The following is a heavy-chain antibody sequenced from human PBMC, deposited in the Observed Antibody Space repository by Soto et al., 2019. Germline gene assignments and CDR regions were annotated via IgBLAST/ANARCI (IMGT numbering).Heavy chain of an antibody. Sequence: QVQLQESGPGLVKPSETLSLTCTVSGGSISSYYWSWIRQPPGKGLDWIGYIYYSGSTNYNPSLMSRVTISVDTSKNQFSLKLSSVTAADTAVYYCARAWGGNVFDYWGQGTLVTVSS. CDR3: ARAWGGNVFDY. J-gene: IGHJ4*02. CDR1: GGSISSYY. CDR2: IYYSGST. V-gene: IGHV4-59*08. D-gene: IGHD3-16*01.